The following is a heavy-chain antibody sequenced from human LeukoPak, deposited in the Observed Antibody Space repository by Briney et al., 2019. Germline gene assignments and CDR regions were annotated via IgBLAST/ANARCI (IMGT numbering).Heavy chain of an antibody. CDR2: IYYSGTT. J-gene: IGHJ4*02. V-gene: IGHV4-59*01. Sequence: SETLSLTCTVSGASISSYYWSWIRQTLGKGLEWIGYIYYSGTTNYNPSFQRRVTISVDVSKNQFSLKLRSVTAADTAVYYCAREGYASGWNDYWGQGILVTVSS. CDR3: AREGYASGWNDY. CDR1: GASISSYY. D-gene: IGHD6-19*01.